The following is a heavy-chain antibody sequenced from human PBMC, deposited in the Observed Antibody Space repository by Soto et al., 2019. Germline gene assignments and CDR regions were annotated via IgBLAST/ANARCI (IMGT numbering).Heavy chain of an antibody. D-gene: IGHD6-13*01. V-gene: IGHV3-33*01. CDR1: GFTLSSYG. J-gene: IGHJ4*02. CDR3: ARDKTIAAAGPFDY. Sequence: QVQLVESGGGVVRPGRSLRLSCAASGFTLSSYGMHWVRQAPGKGLEWVAVIWYDGSIEYYADSVKGRFTISRDNSKNTLYLQMNSLRAEDTAVYYCARDKTIAAAGPFDYWGQGTLVTVSS. CDR2: IWYDGSIE.